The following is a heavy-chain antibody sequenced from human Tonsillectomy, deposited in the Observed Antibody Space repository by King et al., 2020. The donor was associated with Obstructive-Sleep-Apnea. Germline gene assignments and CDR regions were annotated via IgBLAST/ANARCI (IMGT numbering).Heavy chain of an antibody. V-gene: IGHV3-13*01. CDR1: GFTISDYD. CDR2: NGAAGDT. CDR3: ARGDCTGGGCYYFDC. Sequence: VQLVESGGGLVQPGESLRLSCAASGFTISDYDMHFGRQVTTKGLEVVSTNGAAGDTSYPDSVKCRFPVSRENAKNSLSLEMNSLRAGDTAVYYCARGDCTGGGCYYFDCWGQGTLVTVSS. J-gene: IGHJ4*02. D-gene: IGHD2-8*02.